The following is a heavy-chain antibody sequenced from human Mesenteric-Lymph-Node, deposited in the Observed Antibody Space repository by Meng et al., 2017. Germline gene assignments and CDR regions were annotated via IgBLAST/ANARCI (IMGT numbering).Heavy chain of an antibody. D-gene: IGHD3-10*01. CDR1: GGSISSSNW. V-gene: IGHV4-4*02. CDR2: IYHSGIT. Sequence: GLLQGSGPGLVKPSGTLSLPCAGSGGSISSSNWWSWVRQPPGKGLEWIGKIYHSGITIYNPSLKSRVTMSVDNSKNQFSLKLNSMTAADTAVYYCARRRGGSGRDCWGQGTLVTVSS. J-gene: IGHJ4*02. CDR3: ARRRGGSGRDC.